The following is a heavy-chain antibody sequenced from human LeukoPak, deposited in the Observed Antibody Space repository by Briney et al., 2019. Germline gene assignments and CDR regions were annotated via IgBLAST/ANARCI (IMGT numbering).Heavy chain of an antibody. CDR1: GFTFSSYA. CDR2: ISYDGSNK. CDR3: AGGKYQLRGYYYYGMDV. V-gene: IGHV3-30*04. Sequence: GRSLRLSCAASGFTFSSYAMHWVRQAPGKGLEWVAVISYDGSNKYYADSVKGRFTISRDNSKNTLYLQMNSLRAEDTAVCYCAGGKYQLRGYYYYGMDVWGQGTTVTVSS. J-gene: IGHJ6*02. D-gene: IGHD2-2*01.